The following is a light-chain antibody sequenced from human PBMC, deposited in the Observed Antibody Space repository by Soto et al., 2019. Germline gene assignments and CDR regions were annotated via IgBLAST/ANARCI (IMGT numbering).Light chain of an antibody. CDR3: QQCRDVPLT. Sequence: DIQMTQSPSSLSASAGDRVTITCQASQDVGNCLNWYQQKAGRAPKFLMQDASNLETGVPSRFNGSGSGKYFSFTITSLQPEDVATYYCQQCRDVPLTFGGGTKVEI. J-gene: IGKJ4*01. V-gene: IGKV1-33*01. CDR1: QDVGNC. CDR2: DAS.